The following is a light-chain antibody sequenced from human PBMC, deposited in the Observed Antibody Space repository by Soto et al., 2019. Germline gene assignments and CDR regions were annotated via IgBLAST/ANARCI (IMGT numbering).Light chain of an antibody. V-gene: IGKV1-39*01. J-gene: IGKJ3*01. CDR3: QQSYNIPVT. CDR1: QNIHSF. Sequence: DIQMTQSPSSLAASVGERVTITCRASQNIHSFLNWYQQKPGKAPQVLIYGGSALQSGVPSRFSGSGSGTDFTLTISSLQPEECASYFCQQSYNIPVTFGPGTRVDI. CDR2: GGS.